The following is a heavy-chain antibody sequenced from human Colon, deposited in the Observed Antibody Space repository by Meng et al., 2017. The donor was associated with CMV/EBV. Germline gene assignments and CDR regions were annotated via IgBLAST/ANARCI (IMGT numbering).Heavy chain of an antibody. CDR3: ARGAITYYYGSGYSDAFDF. D-gene: IGHD3-10*01. V-gene: IGHV3-11*04. CDR2: ISSSGSTI. CDR1: GFTFSDYY. Sequence: GESLKISCAASGFTFSDYYMSWIRQAPGKGLEWVSYISSSGSTIYYADSVNGRFTISRDNAKNSLYLQMNGLRAEDTAVYYCARGAITYYYGSGYSDAFDFWGQGTMVTVSS. J-gene: IGHJ3*01.